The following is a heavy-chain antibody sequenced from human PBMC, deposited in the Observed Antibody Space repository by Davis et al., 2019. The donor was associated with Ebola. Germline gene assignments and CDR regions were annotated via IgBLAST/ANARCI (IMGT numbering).Heavy chain of an antibody. D-gene: IGHD6-19*01. J-gene: IGHJ4*02. CDR2: MNPNSGNT. Sequence: ASVKVSCKASGYTFTGYYMHWVRQAPGQGLEWMGWMNPNSGNTGYAQKFQGRVTMTRNTSISTAYMELSSLRSEDTAVYYCARGHHSSGWQGSLDYWGQGTLVTVSS. V-gene: IGHV1-8*02. CDR1: GYTFTGYY. CDR3: ARGHHSSGWQGSLDY.